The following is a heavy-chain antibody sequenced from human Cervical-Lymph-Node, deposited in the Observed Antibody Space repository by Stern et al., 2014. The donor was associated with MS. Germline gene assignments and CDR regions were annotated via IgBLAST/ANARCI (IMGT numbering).Heavy chain of an antibody. CDR3: ARQRYFDY. V-gene: IGHV5-51*01. Sequence: EVQLVQSGPEVKRPGESLKISCQASGYTFTSYWIGWVRQMPGKGRGWMPFIFPGGSDIRSSPSFQGQVTISADKSSSTAYLQWNNLKASDTAIYYCARQRYFDYWGQGTLVTVSS. CDR1: GYTFTSYW. J-gene: IGHJ4*02. CDR2: IFPGGSDI.